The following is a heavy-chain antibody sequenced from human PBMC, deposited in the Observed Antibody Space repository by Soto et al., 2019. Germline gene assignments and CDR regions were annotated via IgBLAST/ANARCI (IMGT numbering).Heavy chain of an antibody. V-gene: IGHV4-34*01. D-gene: IGHD6-13*01. CDR2: INHSGST. CDR3: ARDAAAGTVDY. CDR1: GGSFSGYY. Sequence: SETLSLTCAVYGGSFSGYYWSWIRQPPGKGLEWIGEINHSGSTNYNPSLKSRVTISVDTSKNQFSLKLSSVTAADTAVYYCARDAAAGTVDYWGQGTLVTSPQ. J-gene: IGHJ4*02.